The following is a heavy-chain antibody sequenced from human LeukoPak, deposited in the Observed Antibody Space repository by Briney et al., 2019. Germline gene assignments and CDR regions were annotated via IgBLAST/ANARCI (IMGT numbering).Heavy chain of an antibody. Sequence: ICYIYYSRTTNYTPSLKRRVTISVDTSKRQFSLKLTSVTAADTAVYYCVRGGSAAAAVFDYWGQGTLVTVSS. V-gene: IGHV4-59*08. CDR2: IYYSRTT. J-gene: IGHJ4*02. CDR3: VRGGSAAAAVFDY. D-gene: IGHD6-13*01.